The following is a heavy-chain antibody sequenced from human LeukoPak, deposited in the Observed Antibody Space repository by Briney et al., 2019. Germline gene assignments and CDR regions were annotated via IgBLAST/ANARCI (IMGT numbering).Heavy chain of an antibody. CDR3: ARDLDTAMEY. V-gene: IGHV3-23*01. CDR2: IGSDNKP. D-gene: IGHD5-18*01. J-gene: IGHJ4*02. Sequence: GGSLRLSCEASGFTFSAYAMTWVRQAPGKGLEWVSSIGSDNKPHYSESVKGRFAISRDNSKNTLFLQLHNLRVEDTALYYCARDLDTAMEYWGQGTLVTVSS. CDR1: GFTFSAYA.